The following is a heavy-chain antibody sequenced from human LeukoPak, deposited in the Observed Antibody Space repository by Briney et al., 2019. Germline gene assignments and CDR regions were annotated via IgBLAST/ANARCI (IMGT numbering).Heavy chain of an antibody. J-gene: IGHJ3*02. V-gene: IGHV4-39*01. CDR2: VYHNGKT. D-gene: IGHD1-14*01. CDR3: GYDLTGDGAFDI. CDR1: GVSISSSHYY. Sequence: SETLFLPCTVSGVSISSSHYYWGWIRQPPGKGLEWIGSVYHNGKTFYNPSLKSRVTVSADTSKYQFSLRLSSVTAADTADYYCGYDLTGDGAFDIWGQGTMVTVSS.